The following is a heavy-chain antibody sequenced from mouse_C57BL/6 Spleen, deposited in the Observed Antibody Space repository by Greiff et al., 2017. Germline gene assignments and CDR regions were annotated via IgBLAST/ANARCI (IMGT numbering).Heavy chain of an antibody. V-gene: IGHV5-9-1*02. CDR3: TRVFYDGEEFDY. CDR2: ISSGGDYI. J-gene: IGHJ2*01. Sequence: EVQVVESGAGLVKPGGSLKLSCAASGFTFSSYAMSWVRQTPEKRLEWVAYISSGGDYIYYADTVKGRFTISRDNARNTLYLQMSSLKSEDTAMYYCTRVFYDGEEFDYWGQGTTLTVSS. D-gene: IGHD2-12*01. CDR1: GFTFSSYA.